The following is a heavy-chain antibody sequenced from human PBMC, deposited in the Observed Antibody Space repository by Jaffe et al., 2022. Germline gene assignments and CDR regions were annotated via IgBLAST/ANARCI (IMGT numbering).Heavy chain of an antibody. V-gene: IGHV3-48*03. CDR1: GFNFSSYE. J-gene: IGHJ4*02. CDR2: ISSSETKI. CDR3: VRPTMTISGRIPFDY. D-gene: IGHD3-22*01. Sequence: EVQLVESGGDIVQPGGSLRLSCAASGFNFSSYEMNWVRQAPGKGLEWVSYISSSETKIYYADSVKGRFTVSRDNAKNSLFLQMNSLRAEDTAVYYCVRPTMTISGRIPFDYWGQGTRVTVSS.